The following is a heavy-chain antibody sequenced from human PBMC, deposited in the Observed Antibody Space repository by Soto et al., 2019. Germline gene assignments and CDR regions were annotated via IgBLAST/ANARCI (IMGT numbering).Heavy chain of an antibody. V-gene: IGHV1-69*05. CDR2: IIPIFGTA. CDR3: ARDEGGYDILTGYYKAHHFDY. Sequence: SVKVSCKASGGTFSSYAISWVRQAPGQGLEWMGGIIPIFGTANYAQKFQGRVTLTTDTSTNTAYMELRSLTSDDTAVYYCARDEGGYDILTGYYKAHHFDYWGQGVLVTVSS. J-gene: IGHJ4*02. CDR1: GGTFSSYA. D-gene: IGHD3-9*01.